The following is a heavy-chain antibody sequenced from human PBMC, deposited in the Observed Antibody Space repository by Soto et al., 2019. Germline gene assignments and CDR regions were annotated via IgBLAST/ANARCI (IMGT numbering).Heavy chain of an antibody. CDR1: GFSFDNYG. D-gene: IGHD3-16*01. J-gene: IGHJ4*02. CDR3: AQLGLMTFSHKHYFNH. Sequence: PGGSLRLSCVASGFSFDNYGMSWVRQAPGEGLEWVSAIKSDGTSTYYAASVEDRFTISRDNSKNTLYLQLNSLRAEDTAVYYCAQLGLMTFSHKHYFNHWGRGTVVTVSS. V-gene: IGHV3-23*01. CDR2: IKSDGTST.